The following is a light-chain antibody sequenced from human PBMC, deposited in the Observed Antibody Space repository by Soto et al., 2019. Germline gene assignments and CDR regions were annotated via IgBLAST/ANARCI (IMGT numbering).Light chain of an antibody. CDR1: QSVSSIY. Sequence: EIVLTQSPGTLSLSPGEGATLSCRASQSVSSIYLAWYQQKPGQAAKLLNNGASSRATGIPDRFSRSESGTDLAFTISRLEPEDFAVYYCQHYGRGGLPFGGGTKV. CDR3: QHYGRGGLP. CDR2: GAS. V-gene: IGKV3-20*01. J-gene: IGKJ4*01.